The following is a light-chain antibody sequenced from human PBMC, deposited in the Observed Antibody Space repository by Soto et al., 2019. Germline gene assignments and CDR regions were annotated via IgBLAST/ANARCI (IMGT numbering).Light chain of an antibody. V-gene: IGKV1-33*01. CDR1: QDISNY. J-gene: IGKJ5*01. CDR3: QQYGSSPIT. Sequence: DIQMTQSPSSLSASVGDRVTITFQASQDISNYLNWYQQKPGKAPKLLIHTTSTLQSGVPSRFSGSGTGTDFTLTISRLEPEDFAVYYCQQYGSSPITFGQGTRLEIK. CDR2: TTS.